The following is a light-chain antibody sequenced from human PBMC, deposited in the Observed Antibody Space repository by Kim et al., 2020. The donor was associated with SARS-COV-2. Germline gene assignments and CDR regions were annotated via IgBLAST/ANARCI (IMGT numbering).Light chain of an antibody. Sequence: RQSGTLTCTRNSNNVGNEGAAWLQQLQGHPPKLQFHREDNRPPWISERISASTSGNTAALTITGLQPEDEAAYYGAAWDTSLGAWVFGGGTQLTVL. CDR3: AAWDTSLGAWV. J-gene: IGLJ3*02. CDR1: SNNVGNEG. V-gene: IGLV10-54*01. CDR2: RED.